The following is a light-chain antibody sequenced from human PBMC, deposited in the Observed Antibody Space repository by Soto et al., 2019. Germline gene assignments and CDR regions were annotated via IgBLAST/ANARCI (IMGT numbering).Light chain of an antibody. V-gene: IGKV1-9*01. Sequence: DIQMTQSPSFLSASIGDRVTITCRASQGISGYVAWYQQKPGKAPKLVMYTASTLQSGVPSRFSGSGSGAEYTLTISSLQSEDLAIYYCQQLISYPFTFGPGTKVDFK. CDR1: QGISGY. J-gene: IGKJ3*01. CDR2: TAS. CDR3: QQLISYPFT.